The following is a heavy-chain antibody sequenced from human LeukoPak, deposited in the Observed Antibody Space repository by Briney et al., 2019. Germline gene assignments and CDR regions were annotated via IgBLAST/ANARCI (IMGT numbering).Heavy chain of an antibody. CDR1: GYTFTSYG. CDR2: MNPNSGNT. Sequence: GASVKVSCKASGYTFTSYGINWVRQATGQGLEWMGWMNPNSGNTGYAQKFQGRVTMTRDMSTSTVYMELSSLRSEDTAVYYCASQQLVQPGSFDYWGQGTLVTVSS. J-gene: IGHJ4*02. CDR3: ASQQLVQPGSFDY. D-gene: IGHD6-13*01. V-gene: IGHV1-8*01.